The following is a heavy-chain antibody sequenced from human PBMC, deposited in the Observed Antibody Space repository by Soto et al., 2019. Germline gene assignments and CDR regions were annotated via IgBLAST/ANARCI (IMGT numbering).Heavy chain of an antibody. Sequence: SVKVSCKASGGTFSSYTISWVRQAPGQGLEWMGRIIPILGIANYAQKFQGRVTITADKSTSTAYMELSSLRSEDTAVYYCAICSGCSCYEVSWFAPSAQRTLVIVSA. J-gene: IGHJ5*02. V-gene: IGHV1-69*02. D-gene: IGHD2-15*01. CDR1: GGTFSSYT. CDR2: IIPILGIA. CDR3: AICSGCSCYEVSWFAP.